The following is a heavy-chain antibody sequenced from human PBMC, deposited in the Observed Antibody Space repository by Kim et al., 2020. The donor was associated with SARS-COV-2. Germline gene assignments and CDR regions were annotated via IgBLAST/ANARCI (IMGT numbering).Heavy chain of an antibody. D-gene: IGHD6-19*01. CDR3: ARGSGWAFDY. V-gene: IGHV1-3*04. CDR2: ISIGNDNT. CDR1: GYTFVNYV. J-gene: IGHJ4*02. Sequence: ASVKVSCKASGYTFVNYVMHWVRQAPGQRPEWMGLISIGNDNTKFSQKFQGRVTITRDTSASTAYMELTSLRSEDTAIYYCARGSGWAFDYWCQGTLVTV.